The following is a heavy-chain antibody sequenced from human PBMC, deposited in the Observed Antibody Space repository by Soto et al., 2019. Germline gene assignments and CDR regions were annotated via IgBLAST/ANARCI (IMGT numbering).Heavy chain of an antibody. Sequence: GGSLRLSCSASGFTFSSYAMHWVRQAPGKGLEYVSAISSNGGSTYYADSVKGRFTISRDNSKNTLYLQMSSLRAEDTAVYYCVKDSDYDSSGYYWCYFDYWGQGTLVTVSS. D-gene: IGHD3-22*01. CDR2: ISSNGGST. V-gene: IGHV3-64D*06. J-gene: IGHJ4*02. CDR1: GFTFSSYA. CDR3: VKDSDYDSSGYYWCYFDY.